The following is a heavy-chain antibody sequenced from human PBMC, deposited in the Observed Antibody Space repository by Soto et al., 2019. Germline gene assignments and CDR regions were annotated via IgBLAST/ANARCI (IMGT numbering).Heavy chain of an antibody. V-gene: IGHV1-58*01. CDR1: GFTFTSSA. Sequence: GASVKVSCKASGFTFTSSAVQWVRQARGQRLEWIGWIVVGIGNTNYAQKFQERVTITRDMSTSTDYMELSSLRSEDTAVYYCAALYNPNDGAAFQIWGQGTVVTV. J-gene: IGHJ3*02. CDR3: AALYNPNDGAAFQI. CDR2: IVVGIGNT. D-gene: IGHD1-20*01.